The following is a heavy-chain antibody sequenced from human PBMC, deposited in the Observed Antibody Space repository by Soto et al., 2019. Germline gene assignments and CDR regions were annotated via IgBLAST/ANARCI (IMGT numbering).Heavy chain of an antibody. J-gene: IGHJ2*01. Sequence: PGKGLEWVSIIYGDGTTYYADSVRGRFTISRDYSKNTLYLQMDSLRAEDTAFYFFFQAEDGIRAVRSVSAFLLNRSSDL. CDR2: IYGDGTT. V-gene: IGHV3-66*01. D-gene: IGHD2-2*01. CDR3: FQAEDGIRAVRSVSAFLLNRSSDL.